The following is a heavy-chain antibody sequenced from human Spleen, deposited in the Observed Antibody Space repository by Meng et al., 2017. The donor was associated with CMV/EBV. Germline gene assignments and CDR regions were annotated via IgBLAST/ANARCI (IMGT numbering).Heavy chain of an antibody. V-gene: IGHV3-23*01. CDR3: AKSTGGSGSSGSYFYGMDV. D-gene: IGHD3-10*01. CDR2: ISGSGASS. CDR1: GFTFDSYA. J-gene: IGHJ6*02. Sequence: GESLKFSCAASGFTFDSYAMHWVRQAPGKGLEWLSAISGSGASSYYTDSVKGRFTISRDNARSTLYLQVNSLRSEDTAVYYCAKSTGGSGSSGSYFYGMDVWGPGTTVTVSS.